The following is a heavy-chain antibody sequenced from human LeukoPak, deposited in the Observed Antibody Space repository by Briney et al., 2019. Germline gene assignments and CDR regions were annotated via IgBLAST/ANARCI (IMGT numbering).Heavy chain of an antibody. Sequence: GGSLRLSCAASGFTFSSYAMSWVRQAPGKGLEWVSAISGSGGSTYYADSVKGRFTISRDNSKSTLYLQMNSLRAEDTAVYYCAKDYGIPLWLRGYFDYWGQGTLVTVSS. CDR2: ISGSGGST. D-gene: IGHD5-18*01. V-gene: IGHV3-23*01. CDR1: GFTFSSYA. CDR3: AKDYGIPLWLRGYFDY. J-gene: IGHJ4*02.